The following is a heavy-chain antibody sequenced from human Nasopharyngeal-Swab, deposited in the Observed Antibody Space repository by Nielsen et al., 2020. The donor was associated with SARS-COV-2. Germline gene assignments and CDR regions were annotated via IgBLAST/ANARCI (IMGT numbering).Heavy chain of an antibody. J-gene: IGHJ4*02. CDR2: ISYDGSNK. CDR3: AKDKKARGDSSSWTTDY. D-gene: IGHD6-13*01. Sequence: VCQAPGEGLEWVAVISYDGSNKYYADSVKGRFTIPRDNSKNTLYLQMNSLRAEDTAVYYCAKDKKARGDSSSWTTDYWGQGTLVTVSS. V-gene: IGHV3-30*18.